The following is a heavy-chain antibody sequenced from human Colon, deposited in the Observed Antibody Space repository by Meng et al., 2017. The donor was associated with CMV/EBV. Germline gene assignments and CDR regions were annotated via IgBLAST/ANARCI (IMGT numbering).Heavy chain of an antibody. D-gene: IGHD3-10*01. Sequence: SCKTSGYTVTSYYMHWRRQAPGQGLEWMGRIDSANGGTNYAQKLQDRVTMTRDTSISTTYMEVSRLTSDDTAVYYCARDDRSYGVDYWGQGTLVTVSS. V-gene: IGHV1-2*06. J-gene: IGHJ4*02. CDR3: ARDDRSYGVDY. CDR2: IDSANGGT. CDR1: GYTVTSYY.